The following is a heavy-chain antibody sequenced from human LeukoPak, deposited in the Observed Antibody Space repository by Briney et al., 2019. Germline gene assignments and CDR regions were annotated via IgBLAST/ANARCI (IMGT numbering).Heavy chain of an antibody. Sequence: LETLSLTCAVYGGSFSGHYWSLIRQPPGKGLEWIGEINHSGSTKYNPSLKSRVTISIDTSKNQFSLKLSSVTAADTAVYYCARGGSMVRGVIISPFFDYWGQGSLVTVSS. D-gene: IGHD3-10*01. CDR2: INHSGST. V-gene: IGHV4-34*01. J-gene: IGHJ4*02. CDR3: ARGGSMVRGVIISPFFDY. CDR1: GGSFSGHY.